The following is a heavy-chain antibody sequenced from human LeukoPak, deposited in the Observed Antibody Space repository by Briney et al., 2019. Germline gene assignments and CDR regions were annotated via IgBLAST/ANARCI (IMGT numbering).Heavy chain of an antibody. Sequence: SETLSLTCTVSGGSISSYYWSWIRQPPGKGLEWIGYIYYSGSTNYNPSLKSRVTISVDTSKHQFSLKLSSVTAADTAVYYCAGVRYYYDSSGQYYYYMDVWGKGTTVTVSS. D-gene: IGHD3-22*01. CDR1: GGSISSYY. V-gene: IGHV4-59*01. J-gene: IGHJ6*03. CDR3: AGVRYYYDSSGQYYYYMDV. CDR2: IYYSGST.